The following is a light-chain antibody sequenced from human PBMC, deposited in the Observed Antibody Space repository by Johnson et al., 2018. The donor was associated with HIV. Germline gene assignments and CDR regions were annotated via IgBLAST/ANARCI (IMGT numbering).Light chain of an antibody. J-gene: IGLJ1*01. CDR2: ENN. Sequence: QSVLTQPPSVSAAPGQKVTISCSGSSSNIGNNYVSWYQQLPGTAPKLLIYENNKRPSGIPDRISGSKSGTSATLGITGLQTGDEADYYCGTWDSRLSAGQICGTGTKVTVL. CDR1: SSNIGNNY. V-gene: IGLV1-51*02. CDR3: GTWDSRLSAGQI.